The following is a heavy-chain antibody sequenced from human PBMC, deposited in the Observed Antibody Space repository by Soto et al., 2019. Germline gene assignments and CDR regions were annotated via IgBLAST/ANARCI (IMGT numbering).Heavy chain of an antibody. Sequence: GGSLRLSCAASGFTFSNAWMSWVRQAPGKGLEWVGRIKSKTDGGTTDYAAPVKGRFTISRDDSKNTLYLQMNSLKTEDTAVYYCTTGSGWYFEYFQHWGQGTLVTVSS. CDR1: GFTFSNAW. D-gene: IGHD6-19*01. CDR2: IKSKTDGGTT. J-gene: IGHJ1*01. V-gene: IGHV3-15*01. CDR3: TTGSGWYFEYFQH.